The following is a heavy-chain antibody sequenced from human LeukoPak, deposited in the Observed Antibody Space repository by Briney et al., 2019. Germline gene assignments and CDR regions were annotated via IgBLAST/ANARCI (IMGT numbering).Heavy chain of an antibody. D-gene: IGHD6-25*01. V-gene: IGHV3-7*03. CDR3: VRGPHIAATSY. Sequence: GGSLRLSCAASGFTFSSYGMHWVRQAPGKGLEWVANIKQDGSEKQYVDSVKGRFAISRDNAKKSLYLQINTLRAEDTAVYYCVRGPHIAATSYWGQGTLVTVSS. CDR2: IKQDGSEK. CDR1: GFTFSSYG. J-gene: IGHJ4*02.